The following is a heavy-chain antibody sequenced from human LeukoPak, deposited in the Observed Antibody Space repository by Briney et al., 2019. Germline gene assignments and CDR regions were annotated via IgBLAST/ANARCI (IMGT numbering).Heavy chain of an antibody. CDR2: IKQDGSEK. CDR3: ASYYDSSGYFDAFDI. Sequence: GGSLRLSCAASGFTFSSYWMSWVRQAPGKGLEWVANIKQDGSEKYYVDSVKGRFTISRNNAKNSLYLQMNSLRAEDTAVYYCASYYDSSGYFDAFDIWGQGTMVTVSS. J-gene: IGHJ3*02. CDR1: GFTFSSYW. V-gene: IGHV3-7*05. D-gene: IGHD3-22*01.